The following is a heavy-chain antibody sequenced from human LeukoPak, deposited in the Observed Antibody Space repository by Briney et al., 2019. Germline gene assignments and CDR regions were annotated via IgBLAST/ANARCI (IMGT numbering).Heavy chain of an antibody. Sequence: GASVKVSCKASGYTFTNYGISWVRQAPGQGLEWMGWISGYNGNTNYAQELQDRVTMTTDTSTSTAYMELRGLRSDDTAIYYCAREGRNNYRDAFDIWGQGTMVTVSS. J-gene: IGHJ3*02. D-gene: IGHD1-20*01. V-gene: IGHV1-18*01. CDR2: ISGYNGNT. CDR3: AREGRNNYRDAFDI. CDR1: GYTFTNYG.